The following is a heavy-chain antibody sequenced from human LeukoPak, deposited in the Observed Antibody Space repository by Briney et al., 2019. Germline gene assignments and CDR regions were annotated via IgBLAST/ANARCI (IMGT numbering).Heavy chain of an antibody. V-gene: IGHV3-21*01. CDR2: ISIGSTFK. CDR3: ARRWDLVLAAFDI. Sequence: PGGSLRLSCAASGFTFSPYSMNWVRQAPGKGLEWVSSISIGSTFKYYGDSVEGRFTISRDDSKNTLYLQMNSLRVEDTAVYYCARRWDLVLAAFDIWGQGTMVTVS. J-gene: IGHJ3*02. D-gene: IGHD1-26*01. CDR1: GFTFSPYS.